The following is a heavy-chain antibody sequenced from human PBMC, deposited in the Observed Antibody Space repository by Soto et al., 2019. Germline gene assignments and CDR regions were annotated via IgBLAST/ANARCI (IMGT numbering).Heavy chain of an antibody. V-gene: IGHV1-69*13. CDR3: ARSISQLIYPYYSYGREV. Sequence: GASVKVSCKASGGTFSSYAISWVRQAPGQGLEWMGGIIPIFGTANYAQKFQGRVTITADESTSTAYMELSSLRSEDTAVYYCARSISQLIYPYYSYGREVGGQGTTVPGSS. CDR2: IIPIFGTA. D-gene: IGHD3-3*01. J-gene: IGHJ6*02. CDR1: GGTFSSYA.